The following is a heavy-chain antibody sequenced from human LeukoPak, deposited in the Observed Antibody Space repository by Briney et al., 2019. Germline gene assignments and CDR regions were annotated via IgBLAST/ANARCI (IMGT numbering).Heavy chain of an antibody. V-gene: IGHV3-33*06. Sequence: ERSLRLSCAASGFTFSSYGMHWVRQAPGKGPEWVAVIWYDGSNKYYADSVKGRFAISRDYSKNTLYLQMNSLRAEDTAVYYCAKDREYSYGLDYWGQGTLVTVSS. CDR3: AKDREYSYGLDY. CDR1: GFTFSSYG. J-gene: IGHJ4*02. D-gene: IGHD5-18*01. CDR2: IWYDGSNK.